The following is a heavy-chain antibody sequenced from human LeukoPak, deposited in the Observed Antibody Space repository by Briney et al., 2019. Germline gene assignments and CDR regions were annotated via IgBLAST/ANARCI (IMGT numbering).Heavy chain of an antibody. V-gene: IGHV3-23*01. J-gene: IGHJ4*02. CDR2: ISYSGDTT. CDR3: AKESPVFDC. Sequence: GGSLRLSCAASGFTFSDYAMTWVRQAPGKGLDRVSVISYSGDTTYYADSVKGRFTISRDNSKNTLYLQMNGLRAEDTAVYYCAKESPVFDCWGQGTLVTVSS. CDR1: GFTFSDYA.